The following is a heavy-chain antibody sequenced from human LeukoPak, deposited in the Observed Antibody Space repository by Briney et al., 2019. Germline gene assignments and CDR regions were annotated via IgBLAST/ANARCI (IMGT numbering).Heavy chain of an antibody. V-gene: IGHV3-15*01. CDR2: IKSKTDGGTT. CDR3: TTIYMGATFDF. CDR1: GFTFSDAW. D-gene: IGHD1-26*01. Sequence: GGSLRLSCAASGFTFSDAWMSWVRQAPGKGLEWVGRIKSKTDGGTTDYAAPVKGRFTISRDDSDNTLYLQMDSLKTEDSGVYYCTTIYMGATFDFWGQGALVAVSS. J-gene: IGHJ4*02.